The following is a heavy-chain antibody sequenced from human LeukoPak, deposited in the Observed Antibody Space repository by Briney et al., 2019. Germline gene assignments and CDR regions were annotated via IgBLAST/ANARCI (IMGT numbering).Heavy chain of an antibody. V-gene: IGHV3-23*01. D-gene: IGHD3-22*01. CDR1: GFTFSTYA. J-gene: IGHJ4*02. CDR2: ISGSGGST. Sequence: GGSLRLSCAASGFTFSTYAMSWVRQAPGKGLEWVSAISGSGGSTHYADSVKGRFTISRDNSKNTLYLQMNSLRAGDTAVYYCAKNPSSGYYLYYFDYWGQGTLVTVSS. CDR3: AKNPSSGYYLYYFDY.